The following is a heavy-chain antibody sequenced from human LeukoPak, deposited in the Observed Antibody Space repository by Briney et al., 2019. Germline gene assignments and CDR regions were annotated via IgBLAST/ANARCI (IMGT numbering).Heavy chain of an antibody. D-gene: IGHD3-10*01. CDR3: ARVETMVRGRYAFDI. Sequence: SETLSLTCTVSGGSISSSSYYWGWIRQPPGKGLEWIGSIYHSGSTYYNPSLKSRVTISVDTSKNQFSLKLSSVTAADTAVYYCARVETMVRGRYAFDIWGQGTMVTVSS. CDR1: GGSISSSSYY. J-gene: IGHJ3*02. V-gene: IGHV4-39*07. CDR2: IYHSGST.